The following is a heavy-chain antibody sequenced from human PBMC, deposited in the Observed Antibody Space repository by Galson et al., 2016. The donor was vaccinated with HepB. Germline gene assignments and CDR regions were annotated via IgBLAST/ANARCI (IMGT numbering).Heavy chain of an antibody. D-gene: IGHD5-24*01. Sequence: LRLSCAASGFTFSTYWMHWVRQAPGKGLEWVSRIGTGGRSNYADSVKGRFTISRDNSKNTLYLQMNSLRAEDTAIYYCARDRDARPYDYWGQGTLVIVSS. CDR2: IGTGGRS. CDR1: GFTFSTYW. V-gene: IGHV3-74*01. J-gene: IGHJ4*02. CDR3: ARDRDARPYDY.